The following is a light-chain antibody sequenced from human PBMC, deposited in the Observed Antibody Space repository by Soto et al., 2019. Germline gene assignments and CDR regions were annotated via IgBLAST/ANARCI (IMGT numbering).Light chain of an antibody. CDR2: KAS. CDR1: QSISAS. CDR3: QHMAT. V-gene: IGKV1-5*03. J-gene: IGKJ1*01. Sequence: DIQMTQSPSTLSASVGDRVTITCRASQSISASLAWYQQKPGKAPTPLIYKASSLETGVPSRFSGSGSGTEFTLTISSLQPDDLATYFCQHMATFGQGTKVEIK.